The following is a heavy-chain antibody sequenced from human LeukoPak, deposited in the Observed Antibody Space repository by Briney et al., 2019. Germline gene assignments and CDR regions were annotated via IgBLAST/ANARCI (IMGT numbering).Heavy chain of an antibody. Sequence: GGSLRLSCAASGFTFSSYGMHWVRQAPGKGLEWVAVIWYDGSNKYYADSVKGRFTISRDSSKNTLYLQMNSLRAEDTAVYYCARPNYCSGGSCYNYFDYWGQGTLVTVSS. J-gene: IGHJ4*02. CDR1: GFTFSSYG. CDR3: ARPNYCSGGSCYNYFDY. CDR2: IWYDGSNK. V-gene: IGHV3-33*01. D-gene: IGHD2-15*01.